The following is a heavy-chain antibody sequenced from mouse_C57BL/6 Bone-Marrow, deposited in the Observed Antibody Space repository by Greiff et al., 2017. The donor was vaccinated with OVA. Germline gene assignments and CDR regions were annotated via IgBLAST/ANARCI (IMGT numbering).Heavy chain of an antibody. CDR3: AREDYYGSRYYAMDY. CDR1: GYTFTDYY. D-gene: IGHD1-1*01. Sequence: VQLQQSGPELVKPGASVKISCKASGYTFTDYYINWVKQRPGQGLEWIGWIFPGSGSTYYNEKFKGKATLTVDKSSSTAYMLRSSLTSEDSAVYFCAREDYYGSRYYAMDYWGQGTSVTVSS. CDR2: IFPGSGST. J-gene: IGHJ4*01. V-gene: IGHV1-75*01.